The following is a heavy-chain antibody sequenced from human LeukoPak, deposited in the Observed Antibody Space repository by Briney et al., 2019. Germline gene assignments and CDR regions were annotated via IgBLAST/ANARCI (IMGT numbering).Heavy chain of an antibody. Sequence: SETLSLTCTVSGGSSSSYYWSWIRQPAGKGLEWIGRIYTSGSTNYNPSLKSRVTMSVDTSKSQFSLKLSSVTAADTAVYYCARGASHCSSISCYGYFDYWGQGTLVTVPS. J-gene: IGHJ4*02. CDR2: IYTSGST. D-gene: IGHD2-2*01. CDR3: ARGASHCSSISCYGYFDY. CDR1: GGSSSSYY. V-gene: IGHV4-4*07.